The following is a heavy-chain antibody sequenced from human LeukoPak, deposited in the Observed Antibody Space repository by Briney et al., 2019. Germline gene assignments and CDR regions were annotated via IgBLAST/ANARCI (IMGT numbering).Heavy chain of an antibody. CDR3: ARLVVSSWYHEVLLGRDY. CDR2: LYHSGST. V-gene: IGHV4-38-2*02. D-gene: IGHD6-13*01. J-gene: IGHJ4*02. Sequence: SETLSLTCTVSGYSISNAYYWGWIRQPPGKGLEWIGSLYHSGSTSYKPSLKSRVTISVDTSKNQISLKLSSVTAADTAVYYCARLVVSSWYHEVLLGRDYWGQGTLVIVSS. CDR1: GYSISNAYY.